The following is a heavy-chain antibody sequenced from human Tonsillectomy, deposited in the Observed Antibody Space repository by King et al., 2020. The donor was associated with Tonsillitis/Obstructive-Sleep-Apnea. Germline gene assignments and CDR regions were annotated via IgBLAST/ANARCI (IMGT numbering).Heavy chain of an antibody. CDR2: ISASNGNT. V-gene: IGHV1-18*01. CDR3: ARGANVASTPRAETDY. CDR1: GYTFTSYG. J-gene: IGHJ4*02. D-gene: IGHD2-15*01. Sequence: QAQLVQSGAEVKKPVASVKVSCKASGYTFTSYGISWVRQTPVQGLELMGWISASNGNTNIEQKLQGRVTMTTQPSTKPAYMELRSLRSDDTAVYYWARGANVASTPRAETDYWGQGTLVTVSS.